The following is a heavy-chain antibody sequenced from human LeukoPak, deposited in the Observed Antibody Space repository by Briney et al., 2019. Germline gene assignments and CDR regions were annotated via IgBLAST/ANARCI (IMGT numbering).Heavy chain of an antibody. CDR1: GFTFSSYE. J-gene: IGHJ6*03. CDR2: ISSSGSTI. CDR3: ARCGSGSYYGCPMDV. Sequence: PGGSLRLSCAASGFTFSSYEMNWVRQAPGKGLEWVSYISSSGSTIYYADSVKGRFTISRDNAKNSLYLQMNSLRAEDTAVYYCARCGSGSYYGCPMDVWGKGTTVIVSS. V-gene: IGHV3-48*03. D-gene: IGHD3-10*01.